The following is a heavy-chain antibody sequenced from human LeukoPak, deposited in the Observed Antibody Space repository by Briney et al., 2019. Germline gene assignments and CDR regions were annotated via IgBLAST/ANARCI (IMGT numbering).Heavy chain of an antibody. V-gene: IGHV4-34*01. CDR2: INHSGST. CDR1: GGSISSYY. J-gene: IGHJ3*02. CDR3: ARGKIAVAGNLAFDI. Sequence: SETLSLTCTVSGGSISSYYWSWIRQPPGKGLEWIGEINHSGSTNYNPSLKSRVTISVDTSKNQFSLKLSSVTAADTAVYYCARGKIAVAGNLAFDIWGQGTMVTVSS. D-gene: IGHD6-19*01.